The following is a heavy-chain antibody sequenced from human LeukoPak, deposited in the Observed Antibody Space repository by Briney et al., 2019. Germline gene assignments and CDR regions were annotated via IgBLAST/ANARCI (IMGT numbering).Heavy chain of an antibody. D-gene: IGHD3-22*01. V-gene: IGHV3-21*01. Sequence: GGSLKLSCVASGFTFSNYDMNWVRQAPGKGLEWVSFISSSSSCIYYADSVKGRFTISRDNAKKSLYLQMNSLRAEDTAVYYCARGRYDSRIFDYWGQGTLVTVSS. CDR3: ARGRYDSRIFDY. J-gene: IGHJ4*02. CDR2: ISSSSSCI. CDR1: GFTFSNYD.